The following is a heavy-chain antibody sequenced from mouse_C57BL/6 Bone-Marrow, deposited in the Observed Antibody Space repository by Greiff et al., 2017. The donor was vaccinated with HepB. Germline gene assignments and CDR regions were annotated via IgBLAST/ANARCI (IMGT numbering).Heavy chain of an antibody. Sequence: QVQLQQPGAELVKPGASVKVSCKASGYTFTSYWMHWVKQRPGQGLEWIGRIHPSDSDTNYNQKFKGKATLTVDKSSSTAYMQLSSLTSEDSAVYYCAMPLITTVVAPYAMDYWGQGTSVTVSS. CDR3: AMPLITTVVAPYAMDY. V-gene: IGHV1-74*01. D-gene: IGHD1-1*01. CDR2: IHPSDSDT. CDR1: GYTFTSYW. J-gene: IGHJ4*01.